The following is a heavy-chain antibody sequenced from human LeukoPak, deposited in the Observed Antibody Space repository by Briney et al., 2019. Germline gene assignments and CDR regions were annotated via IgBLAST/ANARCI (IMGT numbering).Heavy chain of an antibody. CDR3: ARLPRNYGDYVAY. D-gene: IGHD4-17*01. CDR1: GYTFIGYY. Sequence: ASVKVSCKASGYTFIGYYFRWVRQAPGQGLQWMGCFNPNSGGTNYAQKFQGWVTVTRDTSISTAYMELSRLRSDDTAIYYCARLPRNYGDYVAYWGQGTLVTVSS. V-gene: IGHV1-2*04. J-gene: IGHJ4*02. CDR2: FNPNSGGT.